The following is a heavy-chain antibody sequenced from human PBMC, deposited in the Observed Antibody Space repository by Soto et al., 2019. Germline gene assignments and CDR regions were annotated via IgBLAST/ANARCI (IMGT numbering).Heavy chain of an antibody. V-gene: IGHV4-59*01. D-gene: IGHD2-21*01. CDR2: ISYLGNT. CDR3: ASEGAGRAPING. Sequence: TMSLTFHIPDRSFSPSYWTWARQYPGKGLEWIGYISYLGNTNYNPSLKSRVTISVDTPKNQFSLKLASVTAADTASYYCASEGAGRAPINGCGPGTMVTVS. CDR1: DRSFSPSY. J-gene: IGHJ3*01.